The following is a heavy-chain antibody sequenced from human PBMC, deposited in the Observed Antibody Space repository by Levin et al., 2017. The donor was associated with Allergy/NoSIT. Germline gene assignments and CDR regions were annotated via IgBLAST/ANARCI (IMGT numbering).Heavy chain of an antibody. D-gene: IGHD3-9*01. Sequence: PAASVKVSCKASGYTFTSYGISWVRQAPGQGLEWMGWISAYNGNTNYAQKLQGRVTMTTDTSTSTAYMELRSLRSDDTAVYYCARIKPYYDILTGYYILRGFDYWGQGTLVTVSS. CDR1: GYTFTSYG. J-gene: IGHJ4*02. CDR2: ISAYNGNT. CDR3: ARIKPYYDILTGYYILRGFDY. V-gene: IGHV1-18*01.